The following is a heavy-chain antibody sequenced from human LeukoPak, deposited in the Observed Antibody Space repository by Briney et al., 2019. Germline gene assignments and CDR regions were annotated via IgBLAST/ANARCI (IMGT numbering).Heavy chain of an antibody. CDR3: VKWGGYFYGYPPSDYLFDH. V-gene: IGHV3-23*01. D-gene: IGHD5-18*01. Sequence: PGGSLRLSCAVSGFTYRSHAMSWVRQAPGKGLEWVSVISGSSDNTYYADSVKGRFTISRDNSKNTLYLQMNSLRVEDTAVYYCVKWGGYFYGYPPSDYLFDHWGQGTLVTVSS. CDR1: GFTYRSHA. CDR2: ISGSSDNT. J-gene: IGHJ4*02.